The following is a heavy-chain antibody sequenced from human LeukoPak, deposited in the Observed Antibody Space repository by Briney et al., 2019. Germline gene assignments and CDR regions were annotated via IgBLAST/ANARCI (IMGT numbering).Heavy chain of an antibody. D-gene: IGHD5-18*01. CDR2: IYTSGST. J-gene: IGHJ4*02. V-gene: IGHV4-61*02. CDR1: GGSISSGSYY. CDR3: ARSIMDTAMVADFDY. Sequence: SSGTLSLTCTVSGGSISSGSYYWSWIRQPAGKGLEWIGRIYTSGSTNYNPSLKSRVTISVDTSKNQFSLKLSSVTAADTAVYYCARSIMDTAMVADFDYWGQGTLVTVSS.